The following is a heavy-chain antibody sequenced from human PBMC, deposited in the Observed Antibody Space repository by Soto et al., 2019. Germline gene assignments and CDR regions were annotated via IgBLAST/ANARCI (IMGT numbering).Heavy chain of an antibody. CDR1: GFTFSSYG. D-gene: IGHD6-13*01. CDR3: ARDQGAAGVVDY. J-gene: IGHJ4*02. CDR2: IWYDGSNK. Sequence: QVQLVESGGGVVQPGRSLRLSCAASGFTFSSYGMHWVRQAPGKGLEWVAVIWYDGSNKYYADSVKGRFTISRDNSKNTLYLQMNSLRAEDTAVYYCARDQGAAGVVDYWGQGTLVTVSS. V-gene: IGHV3-33*01.